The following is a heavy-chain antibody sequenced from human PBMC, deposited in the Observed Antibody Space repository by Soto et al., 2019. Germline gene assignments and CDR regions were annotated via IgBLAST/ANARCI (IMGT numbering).Heavy chain of an antibody. J-gene: IGHJ4*02. Sequence: GGSLRLSCEASGFTFSSYGMHWVRQAPGKGLEWVAIIWNDGSNEYYADSVKGRFTISRDNSKNTLYLQVSNLRAEDTAVYFCARDQTDSGGYSDSWGQATLVTVSS. D-gene: IGHD3-22*01. V-gene: IGHV3-33*01. CDR2: IWNDGSNE. CDR1: GFTFSSYG. CDR3: ARDQTDSGGYSDS.